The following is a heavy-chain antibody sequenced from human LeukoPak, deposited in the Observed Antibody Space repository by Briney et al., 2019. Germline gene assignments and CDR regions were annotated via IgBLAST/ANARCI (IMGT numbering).Heavy chain of an antibody. D-gene: IGHD1-26*01. CDR1: GFTFSNDW. V-gene: IGHV3-15*01. Sequence: GGSLRLSCAASGFTFSNDWMNWVRQAPGKGLEWVGRIKSKTDGGTTDYAAPVKGRFTISRDDSKNTLYLQMNSLKTEDTAVYYCTTATKSGTYSRDYWGQGTLVTVSS. J-gene: IGHJ4*02. CDR2: IKSKTDGGTT. CDR3: TTATKSGTYSRDY.